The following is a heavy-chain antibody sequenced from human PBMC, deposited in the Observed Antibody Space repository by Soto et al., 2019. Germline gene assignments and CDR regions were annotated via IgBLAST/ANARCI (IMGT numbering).Heavy chain of an antibody. CDR2: IYYSGST. CDR1: GGSISSYY. D-gene: IGHD3-9*01. Sequence: PSETLSLTCTVSGGSISSYYWSWIRQPPGKGLEWIGYIYYSGSTNYNPSLKSRVTISVDTSKNQFSLRLSSVTAADTAVYYCVRVDVLHIAETDARHYYFGMDVWGQGTAVTVSS. J-gene: IGHJ6*02. CDR3: VRVDVLHIAETDARHYYFGMDV. V-gene: IGHV4-59*08.